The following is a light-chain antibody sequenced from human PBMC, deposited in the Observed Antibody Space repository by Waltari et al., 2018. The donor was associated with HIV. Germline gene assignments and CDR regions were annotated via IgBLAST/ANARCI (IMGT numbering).Light chain of an antibody. CDR3: SSYTTTGTYVV. V-gene: IGLV2-14*01. CDR2: EVS. CDR1: RSDVGGYNY. Sequence: QSALTQPASVSGSPGQSITISCTGTRSDVGGYNYVSWYQQHTGKAPKVMIFEVSNRPSGISNRFSGSRSGNTASLTISRLQTDDEADYFCSSYTTTGTYVVFGGGTKVSVL. J-gene: IGLJ2*01.